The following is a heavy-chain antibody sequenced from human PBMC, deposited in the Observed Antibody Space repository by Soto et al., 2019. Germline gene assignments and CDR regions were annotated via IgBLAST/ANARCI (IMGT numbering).Heavy chain of an antibody. CDR3: ARVKSIAARGHYDY. CDR2: INWNGGST. V-gene: IGHV3-20*01. Sequence: GGSLRLSCAASGFTFDDYGMSWVRQAPGKGLEWVSGINWNGGSTGYADSVKGRFTISRDNAKNSLYLQMNSLRAEDTALYHCARVKSIAARGHYDYWGQGTLVTVSS. D-gene: IGHD6-6*01. CDR1: GFTFDDYG. J-gene: IGHJ4*02.